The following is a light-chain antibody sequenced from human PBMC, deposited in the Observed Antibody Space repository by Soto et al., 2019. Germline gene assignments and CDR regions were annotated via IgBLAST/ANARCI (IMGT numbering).Light chain of an antibody. CDR2: GAS. V-gene: IGKV3-20*01. J-gene: IGKJ4*02. CDR1: QSVSSRY. Sequence: EFEVPPAVGAVSLLQWASACLSCRDSQSVSSRYLAWYQQKPGQAPRLLIYGASSRATGIPDRFSGSGSGTDFTLTISSLEPEDFAVYYCQQYGSWPPTFGEGTKVDIK. CDR3: QQYGSWPPT.